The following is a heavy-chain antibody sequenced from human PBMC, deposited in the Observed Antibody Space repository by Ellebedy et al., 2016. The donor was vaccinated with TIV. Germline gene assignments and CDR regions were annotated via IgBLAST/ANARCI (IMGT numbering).Heavy chain of an antibody. J-gene: IGHJ4*02. D-gene: IGHD3-10*02. CDR1: GSTFSSYA. CDR3: AKDRTLLQCIEY. V-gene: IGHV3-23*01. Sequence: PGGSLRLSCAASGSTFSSYAMSWVRQAPGKGLEWVSTICGSGDSIYYAESVRGRFTISRDNAKNTLYLQMISLRAEDTAVYYCAKDRTLLQCIEYWGQGTPVTVSS. CDR2: ICGSGDSI.